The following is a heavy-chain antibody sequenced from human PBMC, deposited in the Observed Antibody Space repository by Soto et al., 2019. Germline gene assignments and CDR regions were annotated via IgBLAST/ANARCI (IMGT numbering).Heavy chain of an antibody. CDR2: IYSGGST. D-gene: IGHD2-2*01. CDR3: ARDLSYCSSTSCYPGWFDP. Sequence: EVQLVESGGGLVQPGGSLRLSCAASGFTVSSNYMSWVRQAPGKGLEWVSVIYSGGSTYYADSVTGRFTISRDNSKNTLYLQMNSLRAEDTAVYYCARDLSYCSSTSCYPGWFDPWGQGTLVTVSS. CDR1: GFTVSSNY. J-gene: IGHJ5*02. V-gene: IGHV3-66*01.